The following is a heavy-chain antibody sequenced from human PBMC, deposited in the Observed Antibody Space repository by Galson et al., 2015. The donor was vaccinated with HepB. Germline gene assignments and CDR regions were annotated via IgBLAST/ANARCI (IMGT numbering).Heavy chain of an antibody. D-gene: IGHD2-2*02. CDR1: GFTFRNYW. J-gene: IGHJ4*02. CDR3: TRDISVIVPAAIRDGGFDY. Sequence: SLRLSCAASGFTFRNYWMSWVRQAPGKGPEWVANIKQDGSEKYYVDSVKGRFTISRDNAKNSLYLQMNSLRVEDTAVYYCTRDISVIVPAAIRDGGFDYWGQGTLVTVPS. CDR2: IKQDGSEK. V-gene: IGHV3-7*01.